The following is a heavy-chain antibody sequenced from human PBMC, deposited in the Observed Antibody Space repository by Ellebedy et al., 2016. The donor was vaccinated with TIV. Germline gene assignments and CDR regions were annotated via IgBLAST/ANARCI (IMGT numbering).Heavy chain of an antibody. Sequence: GESLKISCDASGFTFSSYWMSWVRQAPGKGLEWVANIKQGGSETNYLDSVEGRFTISRDNANNSLFLQMNSLRGDDTAVYYCARGSTTVTSKNWFDPWGQGTPVTVSS. CDR1: GFTFSSYW. CDR2: IKQGGSET. V-gene: IGHV3-7*03. D-gene: IGHD4-17*01. J-gene: IGHJ5*02. CDR3: ARGSTTVTSKNWFDP.